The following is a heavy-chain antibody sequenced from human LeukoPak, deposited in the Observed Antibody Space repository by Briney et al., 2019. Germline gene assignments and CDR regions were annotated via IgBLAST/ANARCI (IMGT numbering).Heavy chain of an antibody. Sequence: ASVTVSFKASGYSFVDYYLHWVRQAPGQGLEWISWIDPYTGNTHYAQKFQGRLTVTRDTSISTTYMELSWLTSDDTAMYYCAREYSASEHGGQGTLVTVSS. D-gene: IGHD5-12*01. CDR3: AREYSASEH. CDR1: GYSFVDYY. J-gene: IGHJ1*01. V-gene: IGHV1-2*02. CDR2: IDPYTGNT.